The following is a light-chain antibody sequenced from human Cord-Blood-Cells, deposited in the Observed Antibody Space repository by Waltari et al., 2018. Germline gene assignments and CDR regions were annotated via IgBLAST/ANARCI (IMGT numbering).Light chain of an antibody. CDR1: NFRGNY. CDR2: QDS. CDR3: QPWNSSTVV. Sequence: SYELTQPPSVSVSPGQTATFTCPGDNFRGNYACWYQQKPGQSPVLVINQDSKRPPGSPGRFSGSNSGNTATLTISGTQAMDDADYYCQPWNSSTVVFGGGTKLTVL. V-gene: IGLV3-1*01. J-gene: IGLJ2*01.